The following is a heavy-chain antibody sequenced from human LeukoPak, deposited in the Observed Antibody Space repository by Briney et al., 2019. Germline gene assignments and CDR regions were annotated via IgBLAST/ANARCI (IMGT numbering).Heavy chain of an antibody. J-gene: IGHJ6*03. V-gene: IGHV1-2*02. D-gene: IGHD3-10*01. CDR1: GYTFTGYY. CDR2: MNPKSGGT. Sequence: ASVKVSCKASGYTFTGYYIHWVRQAPGHGLEWMGWMNPKSGGTNFTQSLQGRVTMTRDTSISTAYMELSRLRSDDTAVYYCARAGSPEDYYYYYYMDVWGKGTTVTVSS. CDR3: ARAGSPEDYYYYYYMDV.